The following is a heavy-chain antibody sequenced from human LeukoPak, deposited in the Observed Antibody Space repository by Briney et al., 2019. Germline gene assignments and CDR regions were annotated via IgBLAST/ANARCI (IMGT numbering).Heavy chain of an antibody. CDR2: ITGSGGST. CDR3: ATRGVGWYFDY. J-gene: IGHJ4*02. D-gene: IGHD3-10*01. CDR1: GFIFSSYA. Sequence: GGSLRLSCEASGFIFSSYAMSWVRQAPGKGLEWVSSITGSGGSTYFADSVKGRFTISRDNSKNTLYLQMNSLRVEDTAVYYCATRGVGWYFDYWGQGTLVTVSS. V-gene: IGHV3-23*01.